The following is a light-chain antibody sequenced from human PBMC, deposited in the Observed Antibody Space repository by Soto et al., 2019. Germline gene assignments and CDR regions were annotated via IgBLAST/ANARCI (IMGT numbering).Light chain of an antibody. CDR2: DAS. CDR1: QSVNNF. V-gene: IGKV3-11*01. J-gene: IGKJ3*01. Sequence: EIVLTQSPATLSLSPGERATLSCRAGQSVNNFLAWYQQKPGQAPRLLIYDASNRATGIPARFSGSGSGTDFTPTLSGLEPEDFAVYYCQQRNTWPTFGPGTKVDIK. CDR3: QQRNTWPT.